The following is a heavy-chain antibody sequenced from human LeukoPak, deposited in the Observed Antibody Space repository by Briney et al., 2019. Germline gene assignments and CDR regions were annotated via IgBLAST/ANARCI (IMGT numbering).Heavy chain of an antibody. D-gene: IGHD6-13*01. J-gene: IGHJ3*02. Sequence: ASVKVSCTASGYTFTSYALNWVRQAPGQGLEWMGWINTNTGNPTYAQGFTGRFVFSLDTSVSTAYLQISSLKAEDTAVYYCARDQRIAAALFDIWGQGTMVTVSS. V-gene: IGHV7-4-1*02. CDR1: GYTFTSYA. CDR3: ARDQRIAAALFDI. CDR2: INTNTGNP.